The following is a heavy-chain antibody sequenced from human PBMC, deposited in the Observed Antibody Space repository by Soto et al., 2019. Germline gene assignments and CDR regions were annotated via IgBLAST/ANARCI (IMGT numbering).Heavy chain of an antibody. CDR3: ARRTSNWYDSSGYLDY. V-gene: IGHV3-48*02. D-gene: IGHD3-22*01. CDR1: GLTFSSYS. J-gene: IGHJ4*02. Sequence: EVQLVESGGGLVQPGGSLRLSCAASGLTFSSYSINWVRQAPGKGLEWVSYISTTSSIIYYADSVKGRFTISRDNAKNSLYLQLNSLSDEDTAVYYCARRTSNWYDSSGYLDYWGPGTLVTVSS. CDR2: ISTTSSII.